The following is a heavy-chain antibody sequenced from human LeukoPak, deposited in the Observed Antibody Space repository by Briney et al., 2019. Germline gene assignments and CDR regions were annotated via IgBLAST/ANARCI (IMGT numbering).Heavy chain of an antibody. CDR2: IQVNGDT. CDR1: GDSVSGHY. Sequence: PSETLSLTCTVSGDSVSGHYWSWIRQAPGKVLECIGYIQVNGDTNYNPSLKDRGTLSLDTSKNQFSLRLRSVTAADTAVYYCARTARYFDSWGPGTLVTVSS. CDR3: ARTARYFDS. V-gene: IGHV4-4*09. D-gene: IGHD2-15*01. J-gene: IGHJ4*02.